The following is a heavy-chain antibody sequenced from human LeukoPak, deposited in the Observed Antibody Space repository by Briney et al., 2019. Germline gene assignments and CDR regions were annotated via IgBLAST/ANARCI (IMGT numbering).Heavy chain of an antibody. D-gene: IGHD3-22*01. Sequence: QPGGSLRLSCAASGFTFSSYAMSWVRQAPGKGLEWVSAISGSGGSTYYADSVKGRFTISRDNSKNTLYLQMNSLRAEDTAVYYCAKHSSIVVVIPYYFDYWGQGTLVTVSS. V-gene: IGHV3-23*01. CDR2: ISGSGGST. CDR1: GFTFSSYA. J-gene: IGHJ4*02. CDR3: AKHSSIVVVIPYYFDY.